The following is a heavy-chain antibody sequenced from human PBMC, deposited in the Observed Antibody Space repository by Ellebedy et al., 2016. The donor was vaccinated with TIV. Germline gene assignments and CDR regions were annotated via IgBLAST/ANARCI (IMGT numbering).Heavy chain of an antibody. Sequence: GESLKISCVGSGFSFRSYWMSWVRQAPGKGLEWVANINQDGSQKYYVDSVEGRFTISRDNAKNSLFLQMNSLGVEDTAIYYCATDGSYGDYLSPAHASVMWGQGTLVSVSS. D-gene: IGHD4-17*01. CDR1: GFSFRSYW. J-gene: IGHJ3*02. CDR3: ATDGSYGDYLSPAHASVM. CDR2: INQDGSQK. V-gene: IGHV3-7*01.